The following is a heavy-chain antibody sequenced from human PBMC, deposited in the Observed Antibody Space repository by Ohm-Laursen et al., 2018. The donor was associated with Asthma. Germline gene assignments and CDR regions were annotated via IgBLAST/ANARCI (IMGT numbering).Heavy chain of an antibody. CDR2: ISSDITTI. V-gene: IGHV3-48*01. CDR3: AKVGLTYYNAMDV. CDR1: GFPFSLYA. D-gene: IGHD4/OR15-4a*01. J-gene: IGHJ6*02. Sequence: SLRLSCSATGFPFSLYAMDWVRQAPGKGLEWLSYISSDITTIYYADSVKGRFTISRDNAKNSLYLQMSNLRAEDTAVYYCAKVGLTYYNAMDVWGQGTTVTVSS.